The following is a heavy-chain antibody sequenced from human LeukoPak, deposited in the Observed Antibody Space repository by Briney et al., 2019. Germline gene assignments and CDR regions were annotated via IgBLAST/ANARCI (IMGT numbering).Heavy chain of an antibody. CDR2: ISGSGDNT. V-gene: IGHV3-23*01. CDR3: AKVAIILVISYYFDS. Sequence: GGSLRLSCAASGFTFSSHGMSWVRQAPGKGLEWVSTISGSGDNTYYADSVKGRFTISRDNSKNTLYLQMNSLRAEDTAVYYCAKVAIILVISYYFDSWGQGTLVTVSS. J-gene: IGHJ4*02. D-gene: IGHD3-22*01. CDR1: GFTFSSHG.